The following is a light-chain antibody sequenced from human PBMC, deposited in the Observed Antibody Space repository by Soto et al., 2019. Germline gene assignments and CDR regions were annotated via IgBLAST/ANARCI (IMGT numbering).Light chain of an antibody. J-gene: IGKJ2*01. CDR1: QRLLHSDGQTY. CDR3: MHSIQTPYT. CDR2: EVS. V-gene: IGKV2D-29*01. Sequence: DIVMTQTPLSLSVTPGQPASISCTSSQRLLHSDGQTYLFWYLQKPGQPPQLLIYEVSNLFSGVPDRFSCIGSGTDFTLKISRVEAEDVGVYYCMHSIQTPYTCGQGTKLEIK.